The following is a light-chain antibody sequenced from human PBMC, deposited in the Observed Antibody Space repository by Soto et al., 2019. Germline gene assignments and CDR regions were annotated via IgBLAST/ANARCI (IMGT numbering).Light chain of an antibody. CDR1: QSVSSY. CDR3: QQYGSSGT. J-gene: IGKJ1*01. CDR2: DAS. V-gene: IGKV3-20*01. Sequence: EIVLTQPPATRSLSPGERAILSFRVSQSVSSYLAWYQQKPGQAPRLLIYDASTRATGIPDRFSGSGSGTDFTLTISRLEPEDFAVYYCQQYGSSGTFGQGPKVDIK.